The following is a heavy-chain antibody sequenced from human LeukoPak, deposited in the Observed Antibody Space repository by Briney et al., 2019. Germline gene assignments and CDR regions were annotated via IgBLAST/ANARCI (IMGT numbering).Heavy chain of an antibody. CDR1: GFTFSSYW. J-gene: IGHJ6*02. CDR2: INHNGTVN. Sequence: PGGSLRLSCAASGFTFSSYWMNWARQAPGKGLEWVASINHNGTVNYYVDSVKGRFTISRDNAKNSLYLQMSNLRAEDTAVYFCPRGGGLDVWGQGATVTVSS. D-gene: IGHD3-16*01. CDR3: PRGGGLDV. V-gene: IGHV3-7*03.